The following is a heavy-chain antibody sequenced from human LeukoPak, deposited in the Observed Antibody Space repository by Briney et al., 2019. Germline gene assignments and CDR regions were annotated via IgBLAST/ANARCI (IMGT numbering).Heavy chain of an antibody. CDR2: INPNRGGT. CDR3: ARGAYDSSGYYPDNFDY. V-gene: IGHV1-2*02. D-gene: IGHD3-22*01. Sequence: ASVKVSCKASGYTFTGYYMHWVRQAPGQGLEWMGWINPNRGGTNYAQKFQGRVTITRDTSISTAYMELSRLRSDDTAVYYCARGAYDSSGYYPDNFDYWGQGTLVTVSS. CDR1: GYTFTGYY. J-gene: IGHJ4*02.